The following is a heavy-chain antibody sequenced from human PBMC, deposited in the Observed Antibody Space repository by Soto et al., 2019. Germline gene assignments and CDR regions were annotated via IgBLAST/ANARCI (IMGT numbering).Heavy chain of an antibody. CDR2: ISSSSSTI. CDR3: ARGRAAAANFDY. Sequence: GGSLRLSCAASGFTFSSYSMNWVRQAPGKGLEWGSYISSSSSTIYYADSVKGRFTISRDNAKNSLYLQMNSLRAEDTAVYYCARGRAAAANFDYWGQGTLVTVSS. V-gene: IGHV3-48*01. J-gene: IGHJ4*02. CDR1: GFTFSSYS. D-gene: IGHD2-15*01.